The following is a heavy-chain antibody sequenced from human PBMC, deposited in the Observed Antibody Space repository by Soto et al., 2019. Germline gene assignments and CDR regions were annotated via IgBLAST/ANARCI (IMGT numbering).Heavy chain of an antibody. D-gene: IGHD3-10*01. V-gene: IGHV3-33*01. CDR3: ARDFSGDRSGFDY. J-gene: IGHJ4*02. CDR1: GFTFSSYG. Sequence: QVQLVESGGGVVQTGRSLRLSCAASGFTFSSYGMHWVRQAPGKGLEWVAVIWYDGSNKYYADSVKGRFNISRDNSKNTLYLQMNSLRAEDTAVYYCARDFSGDRSGFDYWGQGTLVTVSS. CDR2: IWYDGSNK.